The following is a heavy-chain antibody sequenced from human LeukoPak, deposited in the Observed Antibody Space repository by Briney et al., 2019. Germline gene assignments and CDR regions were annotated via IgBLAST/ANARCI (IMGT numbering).Heavy chain of an antibody. CDR2: VNHRGDT. Sequence: SETLSLTCAVYGGSFSAYYWSWIRQSPGKGLQWIAEVNHRGDTNYNPSVKGRVTISVDTSKNQFSLKVTSLTAADTAVYYCARSPPISETGYFDYWGQGTLVTVSS. J-gene: IGHJ4*03. CDR3: ARSPPISETGYFDY. CDR1: GGSFSAYY. D-gene: IGHD1-1*01. V-gene: IGHV4-34*01.